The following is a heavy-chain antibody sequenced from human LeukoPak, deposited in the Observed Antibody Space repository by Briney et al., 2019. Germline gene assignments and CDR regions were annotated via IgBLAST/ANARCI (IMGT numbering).Heavy chain of an antibody. V-gene: IGHV3-7*01. CDR2: IKQDGSEK. J-gene: IGHJ4*02. CDR1: GFTFSSYW. D-gene: IGHD3-3*01. Sequence: GGSLRLSCAASGFTFSSYWMSWVRQAPGKGLEWVANIKQDGSEKYYVDSVKGRFTISRDNAKNSLYLQMNSLRAEDTAVYYCARDPFSDFWSGYYGNELGYFDYWGQGTLVTVSS. CDR3: ARDPFSDFWSGYYGNELGYFDY.